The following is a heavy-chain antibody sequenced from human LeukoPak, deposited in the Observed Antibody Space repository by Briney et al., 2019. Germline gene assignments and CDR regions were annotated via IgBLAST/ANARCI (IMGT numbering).Heavy chain of an antibody. D-gene: IGHD3-10*01. Sequence: GGSLRLSCAASGFTFSSYWMSWVRQAPGKGLEWVANIKQDGSEKYYVDSVKGRFIISRDNAENSLYLQMNSLRAEDAAVYYCAKVPVLLWFGELNYWGQGTLVTVSS. V-gene: IGHV3-7*01. CDR3: AKVPVLLWFGELNY. CDR1: GFTFSSYW. J-gene: IGHJ4*02. CDR2: IKQDGSEK.